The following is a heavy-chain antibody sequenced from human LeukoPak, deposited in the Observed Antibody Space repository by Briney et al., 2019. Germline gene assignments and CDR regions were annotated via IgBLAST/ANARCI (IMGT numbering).Heavy chain of an antibody. V-gene: IGHV3-30-3*01. CDR2: ISYDGSNK. CDR3: ARDKMGATFDY. J-gene: IGHJ4*02. CDR1: GFTFSSYA. Sequence: GRSLRLSCAASGFTFSSYAMHWVRQAPGKGLEWVAVISYDGSNKYYADSVKGRFTISRDNSKNTLYLRMNSLRAEDTAVYYCARDKMGATFDYWGQGTLVTVSS. D-gene: IGHD1-26*01.